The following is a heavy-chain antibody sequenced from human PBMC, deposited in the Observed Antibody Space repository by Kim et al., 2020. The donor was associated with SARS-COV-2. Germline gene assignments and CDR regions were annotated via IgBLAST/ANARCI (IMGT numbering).Heavy chain of an antibody. CDR1: GGSISSYY. D-gene: IGHD4-17*01. CDR3: ARDRTVTTGLGYYYGMDV. V-gene: IGHV4-59*01. J-gene: IGHJ6*02. Sequence: SETLSLTCTVSGGSISSYYWSWIRQPPGKGLEWIGYIYYSGSTNYNPSLKSRVTISVDTSKNQFSLKLSSVTAADTAVYYCARDRTVTTGLGYYYGMDVWGQGTTVTVSS. CDR2: IYYSGST.